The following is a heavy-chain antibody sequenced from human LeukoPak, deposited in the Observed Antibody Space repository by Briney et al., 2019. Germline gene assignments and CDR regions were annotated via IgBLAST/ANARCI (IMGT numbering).Heavy chain of an antibody. CDR3: ASGDSSSWQTLDY. D-gene: IGHD6-13*01. CDR2: IIPILGIA. J-gene: IGHJ4*02. CDR1: GGTFSSYA. V-gene: IGHV1-69*04. Sequence: GSSVKVSFKSSGGTFSSYAISWVRQAPGQGLEWMGRIIPILGIANYAQKFQGRVTITADKSTSTAYMELSSLRSEDTAVYYCASGDSSSWQTLDYWGQGTLVTVSS.